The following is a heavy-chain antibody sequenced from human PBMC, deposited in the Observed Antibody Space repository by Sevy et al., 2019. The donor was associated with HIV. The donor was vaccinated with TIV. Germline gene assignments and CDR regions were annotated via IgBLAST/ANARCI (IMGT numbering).Heavy chain of an antibody. D-gene: IGHD3-3*01. CDR3: ARDSRPYYDFWSEYYGMDV. CDR2: ISYDGSNK. V-gene: IGHV3-30*04. J-gene: IGHJ6*02. CDR1: GFTFSSYA. Sequence: GGSLRLSCAASGFTFSSYAMHWVRQAPGKGLEWVAVISYDGSNKDYAHSVKGRFTISRDNSKNTLYLQMNSLRAEDTAVYYCARDSRPYYDFWSEYYGMDVWGQGTTVTVSS.